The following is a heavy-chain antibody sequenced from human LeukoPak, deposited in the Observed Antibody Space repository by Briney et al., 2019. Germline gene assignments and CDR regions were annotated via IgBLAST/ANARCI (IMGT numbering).Heavy chain of an antibody. CDR1: GFTFSSYG. V-gene: IGHV3-33*06. CDR3: AKDFTVTTWEDYMDV. D-gene: IGHD4-17*01. J-gene: IGHJ6*03. Sequence: GSLRLSCAASGFTFSSYGMHWVCQAPGKGLEWVAVIWYDGSNKYYADSVKGRFTISRDNSKNTLYLQMNSLRAEDTAVYYCAKDFTVTTWEDYMDVWGKGTTVTVSS. CDR2: IWYDGSNK.